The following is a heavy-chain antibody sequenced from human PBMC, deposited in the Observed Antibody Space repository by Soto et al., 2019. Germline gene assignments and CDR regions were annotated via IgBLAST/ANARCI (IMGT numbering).Heavy chain of an antibody. CDR1: GGTFSSYT. Sequence: SVKVSCKASGGTFSSYTISWVRQAPGQGLEWMGRIIPILGIANYAQKFQGRVTITADKSTSTAYMELSSLRSEDTAVYYCARGDTADFWSGYSNFDYWGQGTLVTVSS. V-gene: IGHV1-69*02. D-gene: IGHD3-3*01. CDR3: ARGDTADFWSGYSNFDY. CDR2: IIPILGIA. J-gene: IGHJ4*02.